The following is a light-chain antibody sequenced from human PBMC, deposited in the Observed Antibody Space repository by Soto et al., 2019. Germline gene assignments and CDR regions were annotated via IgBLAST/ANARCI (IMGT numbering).Light chain of an antibody. CDR2: GAY. J-gene: IGKJ4*01. CDR3: QQYGTSVT. Sequence: DIVLTQSPGTLSSSLGERATLSCRASQSVRRDYLAWYQQTPGQAPRLLIYGAYSRATGIPDRFSGSGSGTDCTLTISILEPEDFAVYYCQQYGTSVTFGGGTKVEIK. CDR1: QSVRRDY. V-gene: IGKV3-20*01.